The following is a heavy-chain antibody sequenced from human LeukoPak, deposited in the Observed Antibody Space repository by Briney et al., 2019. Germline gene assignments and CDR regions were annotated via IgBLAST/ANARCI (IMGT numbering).Heavy chain of an antibody. J-gene: IGHJ4*02. D-gene: IGHD5-18*01. CDR1: GGSISSYY. Sequence: SETLSLTCTVSGGSISSYYWSWIRQPPGKGPEWIGYIYYSGSTNYNPSLKSRVTISVDTSKNQFSLKLSSVTAADTAVYYCARLGRGDTAMVANFDYWGQGTLVTVSS. CDR2: IYYSGST. V-gene: IGHV4-59*08. CDR3: ARLGRGDTAMVANFDY.